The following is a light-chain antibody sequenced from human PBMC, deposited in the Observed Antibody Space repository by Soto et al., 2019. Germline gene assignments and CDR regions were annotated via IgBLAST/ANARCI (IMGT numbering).Light chain of an antibody. Sequence: QPVLTQPPSASGTPGQRVTISCSGSTSNIESNYVYWYQQLPGTAPKLLIYRSNQRPSGVPDRFSGSKSDTSASLAISGLRSEDEAHYYCVTWDDSLNAPVFGGGTKLTVL. V-gene: IGLV1-47*01. CDR1: TSNIESNY. CDR2: RSN. CDR3: VTWDDSLNAPV. J-gene: IGLJ2*01.